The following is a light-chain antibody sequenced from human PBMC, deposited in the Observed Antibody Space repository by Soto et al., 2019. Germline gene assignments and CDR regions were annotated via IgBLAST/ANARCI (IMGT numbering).Light chain of an antibody. CDR1: QSISSW. J-gene: IGKJ1*01. CDR3: QHYNAFPWP. CDR2: DAS. V-gene: IGKV1-5*01. Sequence: DIQMTQSPSTLSASVGDRVTITCRASQSISSWLAWYQQKPGKAPKLLIYDASSLESGVPSRFNGSGSGTEFTLTISSLQPDDFATYYCQHYNAFPWPFGQGTKVDIK.